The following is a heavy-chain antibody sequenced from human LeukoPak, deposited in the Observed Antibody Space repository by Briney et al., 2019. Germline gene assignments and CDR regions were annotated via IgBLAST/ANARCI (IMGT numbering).Heavy chain of an antibody. CDR1: GYTFTGYY. CDR3: ARARGAGKYDSSGYLGY. CDR2: INPNSGGT. J-gene: IGHJ4*02. V-gene: IGHV1-2*02. D-gene: IGHD3-22*01. Sequence: ASVKDSCKASGYTFTGYYMHWVRQAPGQGLEWMGWINPNSGGTNYALKFQGRVTMTRDTSISTAYMELSRLRSDDTAVYYCARARGAGKYDSSGYLGYWGQGTLVTVSS.